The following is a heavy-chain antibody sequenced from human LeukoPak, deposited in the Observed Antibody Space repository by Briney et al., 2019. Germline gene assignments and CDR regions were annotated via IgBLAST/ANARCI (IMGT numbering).Heavy chain of an antibody. CDR1: GVSISSSNSY. CDR2: IYYSGNT. D-gene: IGHD3-22*01. J-gene: IGHJ4*02. V-gene: IGHV4-39*01. Sequence: SETLSLTCTVSGVSISSSNSYWGWIRQPPGKGLEWIGSIYYSGNTYYNASLKSRVTISVDTSKNQFSLKLSSVTAADTAVYYCARQPPYYDSSGYYPYYFDYWGQGTLVTVSS. CDR3: ARQPPYYDSSGYYPYYFDY.